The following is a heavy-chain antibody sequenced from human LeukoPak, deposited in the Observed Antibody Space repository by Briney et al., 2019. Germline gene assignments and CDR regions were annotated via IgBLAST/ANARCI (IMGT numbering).Heavy chain of an antibody. CDR3: ARGDSGYDPPFYYYYMDV. CDR1: GGSISSYY. J-gene: IGHJ6*03. CDR2: IYYGGST. D-gene: IGHD5-12*01. V-gene: IGHV4-59*01. Sequence: SETLSLTCTVSGGSISSYYWSWIRQPPGKGLEWIGYIYYGGSTNYNPSLKSRVTISVDTSKNQFSLKLSSVTAADTAVYYCARGDSGYDPPFYYYYMDVWGKGTTVTVSS.